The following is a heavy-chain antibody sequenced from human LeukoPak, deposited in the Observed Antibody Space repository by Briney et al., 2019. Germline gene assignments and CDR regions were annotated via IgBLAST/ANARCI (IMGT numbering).Heavy chain of an antibody. CDR1: GVSISSYY. Sequence: SETLSLTCTVSGVSISSYYWSWLRQPAGKGLEWLGRIYTSGSTNYNPSLKSRVTMSVDTSKNQFSLKLSSATAADTAVYYCARVGGSSSGFYYYYGMDVWGQGTTVTVSS. CDR3: ARVGGSSSGFYYYYGMDV. D-gene: IGHD6-6*01. J-gene: IGHJ6*02. V-gene: IGHV4-4*07. CDR2: IYTSGST.